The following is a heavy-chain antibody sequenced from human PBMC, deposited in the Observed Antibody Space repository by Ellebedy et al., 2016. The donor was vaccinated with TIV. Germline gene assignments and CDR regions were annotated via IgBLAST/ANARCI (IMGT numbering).Heavy chain of an antibody. V-gene: IGHV1-18*01. CDR3: TRGTKSSSSS. J-gene: IGHJ5*02. CDR1: GFTFTSYG. Sequence: ASVKVSXKASGFTFTSYGISWVRQAPGQGLEWMGWISTYNGNTNYAQKFQGRVTMTTDTSTSTAHMELRSLRSDDTAVYYCTRGTKSSSSSWGQGTLVTVSS. D-gene: IGHD6-6*01. CDR2: ISTYNGNT.